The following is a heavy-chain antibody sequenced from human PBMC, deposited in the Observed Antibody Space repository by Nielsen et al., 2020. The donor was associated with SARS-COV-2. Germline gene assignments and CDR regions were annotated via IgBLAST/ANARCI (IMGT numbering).Heavy chain of an antibody. CDR2: IIPIFGTA. V-gene: IGHV1-69*06. CDR3: ARDQAVAGLRRGIYYYGMDV. J-gene: IGHJ6*02. D-gene: IGHD6-19*01. Sequence: WVRQAPGQGLEWMGGIIPIFGTANYAQKFQGRVTITADKSTSTAYMELSSLRAEDTAVYYCARDQAVAGLRRGIYYYGMDVWGQGTTVTVSS.